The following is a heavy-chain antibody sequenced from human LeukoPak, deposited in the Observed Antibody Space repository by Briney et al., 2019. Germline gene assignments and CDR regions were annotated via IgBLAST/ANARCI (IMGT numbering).Heavy chain of an antibody. V-gene: IGHV3-11*01. J-gene: IGHJ4*02. CDR1: GGSFSGYY. CDR3: ARRAAAGRYFDY. D-gene: IGHD6-13*01. Sequence: LSLTCAVYGGSFSGYYWSWIRQPPGKGLEWVAYISSGGSTISHADSVKGRFTISRDNAENSLYLQMNSLRVEDTAVYYCARRAAAGRYFDYWGRGTLVTVSS. CDR2: ISSGGSTI.